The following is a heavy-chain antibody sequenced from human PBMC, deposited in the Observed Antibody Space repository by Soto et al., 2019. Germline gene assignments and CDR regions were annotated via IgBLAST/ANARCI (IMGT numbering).Heavy chain of an antibody. V-gene: IGHV4-28*03. CDR1: GCSIRSSSW. D-gene: IGHD3-9*01. CDR2: IYYSGST. Sequence: SETLCLTCAVAGCSIRSSSWCGRLRKHPGKGLEWIGYIYYSGSTYYNPSLQSRVTISVDTSKNQFSLKLSSVTAADTAVYYCARVPMYCDILTGYSDYYYYGMDVWGQGTTVTVS. J-gene: IGHJ6*02. CDR3: ARVPMYCDILTGYSDYYYYGMDV.